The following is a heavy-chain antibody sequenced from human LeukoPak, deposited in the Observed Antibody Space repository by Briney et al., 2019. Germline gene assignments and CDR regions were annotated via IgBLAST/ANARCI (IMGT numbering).Heavy chain of an antibody. Sequence: GGSLSLSCAASGFTFSKYGMSWVRQAPGKGLEWVSVISGSGGSTDYADPVKGRFTISRDNSKNMLYVQMNSLRVEDTAVYYCVHCGGDCYPCCGMDVWGQGTTVTVSS. J-gene: IGHJ6*02. CDR3: VHCGGDCYPCCGMDV. CDR1: GFTFSKYG. V-gene: IGHV3-23*01. CDR2: ISGSGGST. D-gene: IGHD2-21*02.